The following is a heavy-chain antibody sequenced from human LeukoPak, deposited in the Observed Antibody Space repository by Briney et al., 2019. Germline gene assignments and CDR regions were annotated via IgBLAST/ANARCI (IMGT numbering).Heavy chain of an antibody. Sequence: GGSLRLSCAASGFTFSSYAMHWVRQAPGKGLEWVAVISYDGSNKYYADSVKGRFTISRDNSKNTLYLQMNSLRAEDTAVYYCARDRDTAMLDYWGQGTLVTVSS. CDR1: GFTFSSYA. D-gene: IGHD5-18*01. V-gene: IGHV3-30*04. J-gene: IGHJ4*02. CDR3: ARDRDTAMLDY. CDR2: ISYDGSNK.